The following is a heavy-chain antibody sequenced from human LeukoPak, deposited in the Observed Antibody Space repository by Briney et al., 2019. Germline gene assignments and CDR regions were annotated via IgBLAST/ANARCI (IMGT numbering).Heavy chain of an antibody. D-gene: IGHD1-26*01. V-gene: IGHV3-66*01. CDR3: ARDRGSYGRHFDY. Sequence: GGSLRLSCAASGFTVSSNYMNWVRQTLGKGLEWVSVIYSGGTTYYADSVKGRFTISRDNSKNTLYLQMNSLRAEDTAVYYCARDRGSYGRHFDYWGQGTLVTVPS. J-gene: IGHJ4*02. CDR1: GFTVSSNY. CDR2: IYSGGTT.